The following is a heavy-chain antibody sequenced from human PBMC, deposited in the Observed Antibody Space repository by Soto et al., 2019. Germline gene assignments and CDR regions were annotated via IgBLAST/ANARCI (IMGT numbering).Heavy chain of an antibody. J-gene: IGHJ6*02. CDR2: ISYDGSNK. D-gene: IGHD3-10*01. CDR1: GFTFSSYG. CDR3: AKLWFGELSPYYYYGMDV. Sequence: GGSLTLSCAASGFTFSSYGMHWVRQAPGEGLEWVAVISYDGSNKYYADSVKGRFTISRDNSKNTLYMKMNSLRAEDTAVYYCAKLWFGELSPYYYYGMDVWGQGTTVTVSS. V-gene: IGHV3-30*18.